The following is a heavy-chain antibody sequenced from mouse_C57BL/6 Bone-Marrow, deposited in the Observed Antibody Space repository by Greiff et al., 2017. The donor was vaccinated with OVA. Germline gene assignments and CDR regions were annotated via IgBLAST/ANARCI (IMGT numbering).Heavy chain of an antibody. D-gene: IGHD2-3*01. CDR3: ARHDGYPDY. Sequence: EVQRVESGGDLVKPGGSLKLSCAASGFTFSSYGMSWVRQTPDKRLEWVATISSGGSYTSYPDSVKGRFTISRDNAKNTLYLQISSLKSEDTARYYGARHDGYPDYWGQGTTLTVSS. V-gene: IGHV5-6*01. J-gene: IGHJ2*01. CDR2: ISSGGSYT. CDR1: GFTFSSYG.